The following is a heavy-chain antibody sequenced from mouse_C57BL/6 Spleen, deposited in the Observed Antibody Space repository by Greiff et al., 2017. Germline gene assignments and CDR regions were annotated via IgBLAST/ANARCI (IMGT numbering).Heavy chain of an antibody. Sequence: EVQLVESGGGLVQPGGSLSLSCAASGFTFTDYYLSWVRQPPGKALEWLGFIRNKANGYTTEYSASVKGRFTISRDNSQSILYLQMNALRAEDSATYYCARYGYYGSGYYFDYWGQGTTLTVSS. CDR2: IRNKANGYTT. D-gene: IGHD1-1*01. CDR1: GFTFTDYY. CDR3: ARYGYYGSGYYFDY. J-gene: IGHJ2*01. V-gene: IGHV7-3*01.